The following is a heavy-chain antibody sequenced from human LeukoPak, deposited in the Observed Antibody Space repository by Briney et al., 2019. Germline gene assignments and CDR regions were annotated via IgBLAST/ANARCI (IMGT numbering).Heavy chain of an antibody. J-gene: IGHJ5*02. CDR1: GGTFSSYA. D-gene: IGHD6-13*01. CDR3: ARAPGSSSWYENWFDP. V-gene: IGHV1-69*04. Sequence: SVKVSCKASGGTFSSYAISWVRQAPGQGLEWMGRIIPILGIANYAQKFQGRVTITADKSTSTAYMELSSLRSEDTGVYYCARAPGSSSWYENWFDPWGQGTLVTVSS. CDR2: IIPILGIA.